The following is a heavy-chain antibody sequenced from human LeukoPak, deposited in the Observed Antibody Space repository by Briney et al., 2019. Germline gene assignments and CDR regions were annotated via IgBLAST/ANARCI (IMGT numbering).Heavy chain of an antibody. CDR3: AKLTGDGPLDY. J-gene: IGHJ4*02. D-gene: IGHD7-27*01. V-gene: IGHV3-33*06. CDR1: GFTFSSYG. Sequence: GGSLRLSCAASGFTFSSYGMHWVRQAPGKGLEWVAVIWYDGSNKYYADSVKGRFTISRDNSKNTLYLQMNSLRAEDTAVYYCAKLTGDGPLDYWGQGTLVTVSS. CDR2: IWYDGSNK.